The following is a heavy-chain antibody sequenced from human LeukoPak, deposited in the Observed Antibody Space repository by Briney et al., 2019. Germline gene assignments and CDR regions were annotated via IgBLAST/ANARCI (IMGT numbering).Heavy chain of an antibody. V-gene: IGHV4-4*07. CDR3: AGGTSSWYGTTPMDY. J-gene: IGHJ4*02. Sequence: PSETLSLTCTVSGGSISSYYWCWIRQPAGKGLEWIGRIYTSGSTNYNPSLKSRVTTSVDTSKNQFSLKLSSVTAADTAVYYCAGGTSSWYGTTPMDYWGQGTLVTVSS. D-gene: IGHD6-13*01. CDR1: GGSISSYY. CDR2: IYTSGST.